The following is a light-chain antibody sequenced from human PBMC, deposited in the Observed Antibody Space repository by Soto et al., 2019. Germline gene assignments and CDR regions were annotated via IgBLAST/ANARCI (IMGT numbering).Light chain of an antibody. CDR2: DIS. Sequence: ENVLTQSPATLSLSPGDRATLFCRARQSLTTPYIAWCQQTPGQSPRLLIYDISSSATGIPDSFSGSVSGTDFTLINTRLEPEDFAVVYCQEYGSSEIIFGQGTRQEIK. CDR1: QSLTTPY. V-gene: IGKV3-20*01. CDR3: QEYGSSEII. J-gene: IGKJ5*01.